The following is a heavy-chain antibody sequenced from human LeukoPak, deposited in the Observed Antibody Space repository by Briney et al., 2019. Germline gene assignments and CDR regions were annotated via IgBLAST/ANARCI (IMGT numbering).Heavy chain of an antibody. CDR1: GGSISSGSYY. Sequence: SQTLSLTCTVSGGSISSGSYYWSWIRQPAGKGLEWIGRIYTSGSTNYNPSLKSRVTISVDTPKNQFSLKLSSVTAADTAVYYCARTLVTAIPTRGFDYWGQGTLVTVSS. D-gene: IGHD2-21*02. V-gene: IGHV4-61*02. CDR2: IYTSGST. CDR3: ARTLVTAIPTRGFDY. J-gene: IGHJ4*02.